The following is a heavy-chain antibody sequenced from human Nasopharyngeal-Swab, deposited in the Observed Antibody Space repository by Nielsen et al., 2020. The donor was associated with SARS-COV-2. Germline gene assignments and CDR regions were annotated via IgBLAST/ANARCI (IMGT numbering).Heavy chain of an antibody. Sequence: GESLKISCAASGFSFRSYWMHWVRQAPGKGLVWVSCINRDGTTTRYADSVKGRFTVSSDNAKNTLYLEMNSLRADDTAVYYCARRLVWFGEAHYYYYGMDVWGQGTTVTVSS. CDR3: ARRLVWFGEAHYYYYGMDV. D-gene: IGHD3-10*01. CDR1: GFSFRSYW. V-gene: IGHV3-74*01. CDR2: INRDGTTT. J-gene: IGHJ6*02.